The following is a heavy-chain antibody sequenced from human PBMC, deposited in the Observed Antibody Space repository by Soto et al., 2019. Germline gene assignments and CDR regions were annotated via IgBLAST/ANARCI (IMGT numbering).Heavy chain of an antibody. D-gene: IGHD4-17*01. V-gene: IGHV3-23*01. CDR3: ARFHYGDYLGGFDY. Sequence: ASVKVSCAASGFTFSSYAMSWVRQAPGKGLEWVSAISGSGGSTYYADSVKGRFTISRDNFKNTLYLQMNSLRAEDTAVYYCARFHYGDYLGGFDYWGQGTLVTVSS. CDR2: ISGSGGST. CDR1: GFTFSSYA. J-gene: IGHJ4*02.